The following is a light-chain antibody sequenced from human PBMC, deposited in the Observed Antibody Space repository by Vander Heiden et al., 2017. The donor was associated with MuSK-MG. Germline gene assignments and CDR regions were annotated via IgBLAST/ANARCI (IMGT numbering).Light chain of an antibody. CDR3: QQYNNSPPIT. V-gene: IGKV3-15*01. CDR1: QSVSTN. Sequence: ETVMTRSPVTLAVSPGERATLSCRASQSVSTNLAWYQQKPGQAPRLLIHAAFTRATGIPARFSGRAYRPGFTLTMSSRQSEDFAVYYCQQYNNSPPITFGPGTLLXIK. J-gene: IGKJ5*01. CDR2: AAF.